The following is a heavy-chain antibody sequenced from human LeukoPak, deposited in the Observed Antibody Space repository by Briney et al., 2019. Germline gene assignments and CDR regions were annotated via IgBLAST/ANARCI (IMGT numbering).Heavy chain of an antibody. CDR3: AKDDGDYPSAYLDY. CDR2: IYSGGST. D-gene: IGHD4-17*01. Sequence: GGSLRLSCAASGFTVSSNYMSWVRQAPGKGLEWVSVIYSGGSTYYADSVKGRFTISRDNSKNTLYLQMNSLRAEDTAVYYCAKDDGDYPSAYLDYWGQGTLVTVSS. CDR1: GFTVSSNY. J-gene: IGHJ4*02. V-gene: IGHV3-53*01.